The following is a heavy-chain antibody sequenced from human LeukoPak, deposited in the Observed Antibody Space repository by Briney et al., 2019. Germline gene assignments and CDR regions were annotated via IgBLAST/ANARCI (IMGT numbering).Heavy chain of an antibody. CDR3: ARDHYCGGDCGRDLGLYYYYGMDV. D-gene: IGHD2-21*02. V-gene: IGHV4-59*12. CDR2: IYHSGST. J-gene: IGHJ6*02. CDR1: GGSISSYY. Sequence: PSETLSLTCTVSGGSISSYYWSWIREPAGKGLEWIGEIYHSGSTNYNPSLKSRVTISVDKSKNQFSLKLSSVTAADTAVYYCARDHYCGGDCGRDLGLYYYYGMDVWGQGTTVTVSS.